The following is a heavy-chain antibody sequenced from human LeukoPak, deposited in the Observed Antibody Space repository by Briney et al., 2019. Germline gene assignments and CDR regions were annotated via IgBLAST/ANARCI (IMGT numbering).Heavy chain of an antibody. J-gene: IGHJ4*02. V-gene: IGHV3-49*03. D-gene: IGHD3-16*02. CDR1: GFTFGDYA. CDR3: TRVGITFGGVIVSYFDY. CDR2: IRSKAYGGTT. Sequence: PGGSLRLSCTASGFTFGDYAMSWFRQAPGKGLEWVGFIRSKAYGGTTEYAASVKGRFTIPRDDSKSIAYLQMNSLKTEDTAVYYCTRVGITFGGVIVSYFDYWGQGTLVTVSS.